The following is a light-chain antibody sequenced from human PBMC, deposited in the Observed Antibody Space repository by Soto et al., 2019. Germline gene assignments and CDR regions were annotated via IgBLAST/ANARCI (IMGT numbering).Light chain of an antibody. CDR2: KAS. CDR1: QSISSW. Sequence: DIQMTQSPSTQSASVGDRVTITCRASQSISSWLAWYQQKPGKAPNLLIYKASSLESGVPSRFSGSGSGTEFTLTISSLQPDDFATYYCQQYNSYPTFGGGTKVEIK. CDR3: QQYNSYPT. V-gene: IGKV1-5*03. J-gene: IGKJ4*01.